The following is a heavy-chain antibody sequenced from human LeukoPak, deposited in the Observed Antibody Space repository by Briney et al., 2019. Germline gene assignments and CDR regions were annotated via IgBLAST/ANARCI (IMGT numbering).Heavy chain of an antibody. V-gene: IGHV1-69*13. D-gene: IGHD5-18*01. Sequence: ASVKVSCKASGGTFSSYAISWVRQAPGQGLEWMGGIIPIFGTANYAQKFQGRVTITADESTSTAYMELSSLRSEDTAVYYCAREVLRGYSHGLWGYYMDVWGKGTTVTISS. CDR1: GGTFSSYA. CDR3: AREVLRGYSHGLWGYYMDV. CDR2: IIPIFGTA. J-gene: IGHJ6*03.